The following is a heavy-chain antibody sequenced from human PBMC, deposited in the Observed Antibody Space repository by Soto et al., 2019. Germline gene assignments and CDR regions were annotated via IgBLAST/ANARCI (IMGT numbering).Heavy chain of an antibody. J-gene: IGHJ6*02. D-gene: IGHD3-10*01. CDR2: INAGNGNT. CDR3: AIVDWSVVRGVLIWYYYGMDV. CDR1: GYTFSNYG. Sequence: ASVKVSCKASGYTFSNYGIHWVRQAPGQRLEWMGLINAGNGNTKYSQKFQGRVTMTTDTSTSTAYMELRSLRSDDTAVYYCAIVDWSVVRGVLIWYYYGMDVWGQGTTVTVS. V-gene: IGHV1-3*01.